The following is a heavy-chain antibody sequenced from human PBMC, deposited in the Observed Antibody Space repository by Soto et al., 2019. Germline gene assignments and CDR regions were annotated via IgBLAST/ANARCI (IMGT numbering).Heavy chain of an antibody. CDR2: IYYSGSI. CDR1: GGSISSYY. Sequence: SETLSLTCTVSGGSISSYYWSWIRQPPGKGLEWIGYIYYSGSINYNPFLKSRVTISVDTSENQFSLKLSSVTAADTAVYYCARHGGAYYDFWSGYYWFDPWGQGTLVTVSS. CDR3: ARHGGAYYDFWSGYYWFDP. J-gene: IGHJ5*02. V-gene: IGHV4-59*08. D-gene: IGHD3-3*01.